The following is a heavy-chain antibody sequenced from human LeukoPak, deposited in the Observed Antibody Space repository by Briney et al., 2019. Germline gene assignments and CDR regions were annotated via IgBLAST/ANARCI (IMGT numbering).Heavy chain of an antibody. CDR2: INHSGST. J-gene: IGHJ4*02. V-gene: IGHV4-34*01. D-gene: IGHD3-16*02. CDR3: VGVGLYVWGRYRSFDN. Sequence: SESLSLTCAVYAGSFSGYYWSWIRQPPGKGLEWIGEINHSGSTNYNPSLKSRVTISVDTSKNQFSLKLSSVTAADTAVYYCVGVGLYVWGRYRSFDNWGQGNLVTVSS. CDR1: AGSFSGYY.